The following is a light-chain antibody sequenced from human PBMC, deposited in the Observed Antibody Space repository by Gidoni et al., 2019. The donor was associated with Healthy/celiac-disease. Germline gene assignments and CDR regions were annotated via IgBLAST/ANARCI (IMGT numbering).Light chain of an antibody. CDR2: KAS. CDR1: QSISSC. CDR3: QQYNSYSWT. V-gene: IGKV1-5*03. J-gene: IGKJ1*01. Sequence: IQMTQSPSPLSASVGDRVTITCRASQSISSCLAWYQHKPGKAPKLLIYKASSFESGVPSRFSGRGSGTEFTLTISSLQPDDFATYYCQQYNSYSWTFXKXTKVEIK.